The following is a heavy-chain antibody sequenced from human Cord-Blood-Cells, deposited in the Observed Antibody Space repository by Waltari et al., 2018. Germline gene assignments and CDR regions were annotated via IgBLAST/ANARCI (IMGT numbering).Heavy chain of an antibody. V-gene: IGHV1-3*01. CDR2: INAGNGNT. D-gene: IGHD3-3*01. J-gene: IGHJ4*02. CDR1: GYTFTSYA. Sequence: QVQLVQSGAEVKKPGASVKVSCKASGYTFTSYAMHWVRQAPGQRLEWMGWINAGNGNTKYSQKFQGRVTITRDTSASTAYMELSSLRSEDTAVYYCARDHILRFLEWLFDYWGQGTLVTVSS. CDR3: ARDHILRFLEWLFDY.